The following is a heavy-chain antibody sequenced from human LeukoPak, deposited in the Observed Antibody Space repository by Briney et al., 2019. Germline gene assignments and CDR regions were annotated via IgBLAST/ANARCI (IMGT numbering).Heavy chain of an antibody. V-gene: IGHV3-23*01. CDR3: AQEYSSSWPIEQYFQH. D-gene: IGHD6-13*01. CDR1: GFTFSSYA. Sequence: GGSLRLSCAASGFTFSSYAMSWVRQAPGKGLEWVSAISGSGGSTYYADSVKGRFTISGDNSKNTLYLQMNTLRAEDTAVYYCAQEYSSSWPIEQYFQHWGQGTLVTVSS. CDR2: ISGSGGST. J-gene: IGHJ1*01.